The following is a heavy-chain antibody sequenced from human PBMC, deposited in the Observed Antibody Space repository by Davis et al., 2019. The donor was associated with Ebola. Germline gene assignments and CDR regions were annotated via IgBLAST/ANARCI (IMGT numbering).Heavy chain of an antibody. V-gene: IGHV3-7*03. CDR2: IKKDGSEK. CDR1: GFTFSSYE. D-gene: IGHD3-22*01. Sequence: GGSLRLSCTASGFTFSSYEMNWVRQAPGKGLEWVANIKKDGSEKNYVDSVKGRFTVSRDNSKNSLFLQMNSLRLEDMALYYCVKGHYYDSTYNYFDSWGQGTLVTVSS. J-gene: IGHJ4*02. CDR3: VKGHYYDSTYNYFDS.